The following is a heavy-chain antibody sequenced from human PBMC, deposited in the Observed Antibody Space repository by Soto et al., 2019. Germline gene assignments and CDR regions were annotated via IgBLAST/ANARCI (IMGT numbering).Heavy chain of an antibody. V-gene: IGHV1-18*01. D-gene: IGHD4-4*01. CDR2: ISAYNGNT. Sequence: APGQGLEWMGWISAYNGNTNYAQKLQGRVTMTTDTSTSTAYMELRSLRSDDTAVYYCARWDDYSNHSDYWGQGTLVTVSS. J-gene: IGHJ4*02. CDR3: ARWDDYSNHSDY.